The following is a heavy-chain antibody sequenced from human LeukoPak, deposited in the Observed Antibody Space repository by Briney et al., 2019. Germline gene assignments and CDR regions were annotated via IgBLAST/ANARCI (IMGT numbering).Heavy chain of an antibody. CDR3: ARYSGYDWVNYYYYYMDV. CDR1: GFTFSSYS. CDR2: ISSSSSYI. V-gene: IGHV3-21*01. J-gene: IGHJ6*03. Sequence: GGSLRLSCAASGFTFSSYSMNWVRQAPGKGREWVSSISSSSSYIYYADSVKGRFTISRDNAKNSLYLQMNSLRAEDTAVYYCARYSGYDWVNYYYYYMDVWGKGTTVTVSS. D-gene: IGHD5-12*01.